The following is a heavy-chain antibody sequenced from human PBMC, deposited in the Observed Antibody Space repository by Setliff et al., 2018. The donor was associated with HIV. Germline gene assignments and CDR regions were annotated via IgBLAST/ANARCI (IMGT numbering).Heavy chain of an antibody. CDR1: GFTFSNYW. CDR2: IKQDGSEI. V-gene: IGHV3-7*01. D-gene: IGHD3-16*01. CDR3: ARSGGIGNYNWDV. Sequence: GGSLRLSCAASGFTFSNYWMDWVRQAPGKGLEWVATIKQDGSEIYYMDSVKGRFTISRDNARTSLYLQMNSLGAEDTAVYYCARSGGIGNYNWDVWGKGTTVTVSS. J-gene: IGHJ6*03.